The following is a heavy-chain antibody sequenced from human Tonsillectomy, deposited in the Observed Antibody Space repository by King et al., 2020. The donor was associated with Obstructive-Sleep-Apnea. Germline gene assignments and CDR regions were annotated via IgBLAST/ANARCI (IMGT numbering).Heavy chain of an antibody. V-gene: IGHV4-59*08. CDR3: ARHLYSSGYLGYFDY. CDR2: IYYSGST. J-gene: IGHJ4*02. CDR1: SASMSSFS. Sequence: QLQESGPGLVTPSETLSLTCTVSSASMSSFSWSWIRQPPGKGLEWIGYIYYSGSTNYNPSLKSRVTISVDTSKNQFSLKLSSVTAADTAVYYCARHLYSSGYLGYFDYWGQGTLVTVSS. D-gene: IGHD6-19*01.